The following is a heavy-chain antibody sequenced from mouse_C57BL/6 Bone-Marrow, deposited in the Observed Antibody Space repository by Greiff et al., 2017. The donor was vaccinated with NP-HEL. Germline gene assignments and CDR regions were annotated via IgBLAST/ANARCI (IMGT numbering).Heavy chain of an antibody. J-gene: IGHJ3*01. CDR3: ARNYDYYDYDGTWFAY. D-gene: IGHD2-4*01. CDR2: IWSGGST. CDR1: GFSLTSYG. Sequence: VQLQESGPGLVQPSQSLSITCTVSGFSLTSYGVHWVRQSPGTGLEWLGVIWSGGSTDYNAAFISRLSISKDNSKSQVFFKMNSLQADDTAIYYCARNYDYYDYDGTWFAYWGQGTLVTVSA. V-gene: IGHV2-2*01.